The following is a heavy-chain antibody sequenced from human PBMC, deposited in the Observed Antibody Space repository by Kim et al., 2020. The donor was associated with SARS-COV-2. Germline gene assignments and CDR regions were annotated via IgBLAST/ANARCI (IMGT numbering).Heavy chain of an antibody. Sequence: SVKVSCKASGGTFSSYAISWVRQAPGQGLEWMGGIIPIFGTANYAQKFQGRVTITADESTSTAYMELSSLRSEDTAVYYCARSLLVVPAVTVLDCGYWGQGPLVTVSS. D-gene: IGHD2-2*01. J-gene: IGHJ4*02. CDR2: IIPIFGTA. CDR3: ARSLLVVPAVTVLDCGY. V-gene: IGHV1-69*13. CDR1: GGTFSSYA.